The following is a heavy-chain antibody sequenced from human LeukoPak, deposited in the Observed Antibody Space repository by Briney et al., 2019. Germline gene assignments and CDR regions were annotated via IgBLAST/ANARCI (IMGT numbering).Heavy chain of an antibody. Sequence: GESLKISCKGSGYSSTSYWIGWVRQMPGKGLEWMGIIYPGDSDTRYSPSFQGQVTISADKSISTAYLQWSSLKASDTAMYYCARSYYDILTGYSATSHYGMDVWGKGTTVTVSS. CDR3: ARSYYDILTGYSATSHYGMDV. D-gene: IGHD3-9*01. V-gene: IGHV5-51*01. J-gene: IGHJ6*04. CDR1: GYSSTSYW. CDR2: IYPGDSDT.